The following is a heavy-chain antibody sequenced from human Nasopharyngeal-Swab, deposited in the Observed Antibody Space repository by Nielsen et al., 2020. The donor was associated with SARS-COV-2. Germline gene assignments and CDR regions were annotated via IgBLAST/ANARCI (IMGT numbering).Heavy chain of an antibody. CDR2: IAHDASNE. CDR3: ARDAPAHYGAFY. CDR1: GFTFSSFC. D-gene: IGHD4-17*01. V-gene: IGHV3-30*03. J-gene: IGHJ4*02. Sequence: SLKISCAASGFTFSSFCMPWVRPAPGKGVGWGGFIAHDASNEYYGDSVKGRFSISRDSSKNTLYLQMDSLRGEDTAVYYCARDAPAHYGAFYWGRGTLVTVSS.